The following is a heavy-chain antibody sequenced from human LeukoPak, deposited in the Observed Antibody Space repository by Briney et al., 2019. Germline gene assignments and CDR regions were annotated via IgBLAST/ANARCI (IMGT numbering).Heavy chain of an antibody. CDR1: SGSISSYY. J-gene: IGHJ4*02. D-gene: IGHD4-17*01. CDR2: INYSGST. Sequence: SETLSLTCTVSSGSISSYYWSWIRQPPGKGPEWTGYINYSGSTNYNPSLKSRVTISVDTSKNQFSLKLRSVTAADTAGYYCARARTYGDFYFDYWGQGTLVTVSS. CDR3: ARARTYGDFYFDY. V-gene: IGHV4-59*01.